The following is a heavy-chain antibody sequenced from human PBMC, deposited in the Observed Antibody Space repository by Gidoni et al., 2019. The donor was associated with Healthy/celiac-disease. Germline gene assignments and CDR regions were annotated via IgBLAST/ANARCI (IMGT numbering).Heavy chain of an antibody. CDR1: GFTFSSYW. D-gene: IGHD3-3*01. CDR3: ARKMTIFVGYYYYGMDV. Sequence: EVQLVESGGVLVQPGGSLRLSCAASGFTFSSYWMSWVRQAPGKGLEWVANIKQDGREKYYGDSVKGRFTIARDNAKNSLYLQMNSLRAEDTAVYYCARKMTIFVGYYYYGMDVWGQGTTVTVSS. V-gene: IGHV3-7*03. J-gene: IGHJ6*02. CDR2: IKQDGREK.